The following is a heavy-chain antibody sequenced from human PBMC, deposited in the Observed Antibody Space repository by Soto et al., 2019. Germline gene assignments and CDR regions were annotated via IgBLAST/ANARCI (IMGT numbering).Heavy chain of an antibody. Sequence: EVQLGDSGGGLVQPGGSLKLSCAASGFTFNIAAIHWVRQASGKGLEWVGLITNKANGYATAYAPSVKGRITVSRDDSTNMAFLQMNILKTEDPAVYYCARQGVALEIDFWGQGTLVTVSS. J-gene: IGHJ4*02. CDR1: GFTFNIAA. V-gene: IGHV3-73*01. CDR3: ARQGVALEIDF. CDR2: ITNKANGYAT. D-gene: IGHD2-21*01.